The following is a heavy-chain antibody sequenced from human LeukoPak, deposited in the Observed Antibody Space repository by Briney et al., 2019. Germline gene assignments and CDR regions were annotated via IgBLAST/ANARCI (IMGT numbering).Heavy chain of an antibody. CDR2: INAGNGNT. CDR3: ARAFSGYGFFDY. CDR1: GYIFTSYA. D-gene: IGHD5-12*01. V-gene: IGHV1-3*01. J-gene: IGHJ4*02. Sequence: ASAKVSCKASGYIFTSYAMHWVRQAPGQRLEWMGWINAGNGNTKYSQKFQGRVTITRDILASTAYMELSSLRSEDTAVYYCARAFSGYGFFDYWGQGTLVTVSS.